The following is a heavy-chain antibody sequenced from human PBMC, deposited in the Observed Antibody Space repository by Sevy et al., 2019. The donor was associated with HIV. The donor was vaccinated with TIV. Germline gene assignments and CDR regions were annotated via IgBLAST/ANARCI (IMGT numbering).Heavy chain of an antibody. CDR1: GFTFSSYA. CDR2: ISYDGSNK. V-gene: IGHV3-30-3*01. CDR3: ARDQVEDYGSGSYSFDY. D-gene: IGHD3-10*01. J-gene: IGHJ4*02. Sequence: GGSLRLSCAASGFTFSSYAMHWVRQAPGKGLEWVAVISYDGSNKYYAYSVKGRFTISRDNSKNTLYLQMNSLRAEDTAVYYCARDQVEDYGSGSYSFDYWGQGTLVTVSS.